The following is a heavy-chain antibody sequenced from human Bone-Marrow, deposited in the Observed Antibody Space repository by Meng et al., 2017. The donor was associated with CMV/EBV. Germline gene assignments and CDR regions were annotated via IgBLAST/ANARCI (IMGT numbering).Heavy chain of an antibody. D-gene: IGHD3-10*01. CDR2: IKQDGSEK. CDR3: ARDLNAGYYGSGSYYNADAFDI. J-gene: IGHJ3*02. Sequence: GGSLRLSCAASGFTFSSYWMSWVRQAPGKGLEWVANIKQDGSEKYYVDSVKGRFTISRDNAKNSLYLQMNSLRAEDTAVYYCARDLNAGYYGSGSYYNADAFDIWGQGTMVTVSS. V-gene: IGHV3-7*01. CDR1: GFTFSSYW.